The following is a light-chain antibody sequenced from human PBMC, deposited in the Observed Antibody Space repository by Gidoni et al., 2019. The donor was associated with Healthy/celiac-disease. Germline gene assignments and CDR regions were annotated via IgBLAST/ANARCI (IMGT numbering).Light chain of an antibody. V-gene: IGKV1-33*01. J-gene: IGKJ4*01. Sequence: DIPMNQSPSSLSASVGDSVTITCRASQDISNYLNWYQQKPVKAPTLLIYDASNLETGVPSRFSGSGSGTDCTFTISSLQPEDIATYYCQQYDNLPLTCGGGTKVEIK. CDR1: QDISNY. CDR2: DAS. CDR3: QQYDNLPLT.